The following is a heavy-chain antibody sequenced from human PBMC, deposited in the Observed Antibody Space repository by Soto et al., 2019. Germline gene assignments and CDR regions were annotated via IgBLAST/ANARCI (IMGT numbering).Heavy chain of an antibody. Sequence: QVQLQESGPGLVKPSGTLSLTCAVSGGSISTSNWWSWVRQPPGKGLAWIGEIFHSGGTNYNPSLKTRVTISVDKCTDQFSLKLSSVTVADTDVYYCARVLGNDAFDIWGQGTMGTVSS. CDR3: ARVLGNDAFDI. CDR1: GGSISTSNW. V-gene: IGHV4-4*02. CDR2: IFHSGGT. J-gene: IGHJ3*02.